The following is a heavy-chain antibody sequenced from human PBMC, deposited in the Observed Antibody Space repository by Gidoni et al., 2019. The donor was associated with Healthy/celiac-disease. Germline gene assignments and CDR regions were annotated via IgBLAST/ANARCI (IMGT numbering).Heavy chain of an antibody. V-gene: IGHV1-2*04. CDR3: ARDIGGRADYYYGMDV. CDR1: GYTFTGYY. Sequence: QVQLVQSGAEVKQPGASVKVSCKASGYTFTGYYMHWVRQATGQGLEWMGWINPNSGGTNYAQKFQGWVTMTRDTSISTAYMELSRLRSDDTAVYYCARDIGGRADYYYGMDVWGQGTTVTVSS. D-gene: IGHD1-26*01. CDR2: INPNSGGT. J-gene: IGHJ6*02.